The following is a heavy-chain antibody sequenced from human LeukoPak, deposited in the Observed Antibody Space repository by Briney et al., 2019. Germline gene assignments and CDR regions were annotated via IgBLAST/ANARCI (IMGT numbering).Heavy chain of an antibody. Sequence: GGSLRLSCAASAFTFSSYWMHWVRQAPGKGLVWVSGINTDGRSTTYADSVKGRFIISRDNAKNTLYLQMNSLSAEDTAVYYCARGNDFHMDVWGQGTTVTVTS. CDR1: AFTFSSYW. V-gene: IGHV3-74*01. CDR3: ARGNDFHMDV. D-gene: IGHD1-1*01. CDR2: INTDGRST. J-gene: IGHJ6*02.